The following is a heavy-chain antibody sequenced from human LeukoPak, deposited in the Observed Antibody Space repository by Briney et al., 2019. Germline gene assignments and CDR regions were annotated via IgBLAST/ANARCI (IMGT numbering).Heavy chain of an antibody. D-gene: IGHD3/OR15-3a*01. CDR3: ARDREGLAYFDY. J-gene: IGHJ4*02. Sequence: ASVKVPCKASGYTFTGKFIHWVRQAPGQGLEWMGWIDPNSGGTDYRGRVTMTRDTSTSTAYMDLSSLISDDTAVYYCARDREGLAYFDYWGQGTLVTVSS. CDR1: GYTFTGKF. CDR2: IDPNSGGT. V-gene: IGHV1-2*02.